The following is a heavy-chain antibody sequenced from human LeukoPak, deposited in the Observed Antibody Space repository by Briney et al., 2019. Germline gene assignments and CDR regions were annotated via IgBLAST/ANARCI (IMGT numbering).Heavy chain of an antibody. CDR1: GYTFTGYY. CDR2: INPNSGGT. CDR3: ARERIYSYRTNNWFDP. V-gene: IGHV1-2*06. D-gene: IGHD5-18*01. J-gene: IGHJ5*02. Sequence: ASVKVPCKASGYTFTGYYMHWVRQAPGQGLEWMGRINPNSGGTNYAQKFQGRVTMTRDTSISTAYMELSRLRSDDTAVYYCARERIYSYRTNNWFDPWGQGTLVTVSS.